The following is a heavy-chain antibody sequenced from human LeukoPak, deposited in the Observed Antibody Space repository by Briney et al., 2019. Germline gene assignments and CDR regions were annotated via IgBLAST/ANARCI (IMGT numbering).Heavy chain of an antibody. CDR2: INHSGST. J-gene: IGHJ5*02. CDR3: ARGPRIVVLAPNPRQIDNWFDP. V-gene: IGHV4-34*01. CDR1: GGSGSDYY. D-gene: IGHD1-26*01. Sequence: SETLSRTGAVYGGSGSDYYWIWTRQRPGKGREGRGEINHSGSTNYNPSLKNRMTISVDTSKIQFSLMLSSVPAADTAVYYCARGPRIVVLAPNPRQIDNWFDPWGQGILVTASS.